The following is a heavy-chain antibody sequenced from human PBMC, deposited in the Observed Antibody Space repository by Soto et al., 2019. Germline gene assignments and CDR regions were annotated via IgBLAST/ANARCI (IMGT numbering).Heavy chain of an antibody. Sequence: QITLKESGPTLVKPTQTLTLTCTFSGFPLSSTRMAVGWIRQPPGKALEWLALIYWDDDKRYSPFLKSRLTITKDTSKNQVVLTMSNMDPVVTARYYCAHIVVAGLGYYFDYWGQGTLVTVSS. D-gene: IGHD6-19*01. CDR1: GFPLSSTRMA. J-gene: IGHJ4*02. CDR2: IYWDDDK. V-gene: IGHV2-5*02. CDR3: AHIVVAGLGYYFDY.